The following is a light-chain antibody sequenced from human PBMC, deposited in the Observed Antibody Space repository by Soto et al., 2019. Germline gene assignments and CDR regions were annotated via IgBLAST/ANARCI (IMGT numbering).Light chain of an antibody. CDR1: QSFLYSSNNKNY. CDR2: WAS. V-gene: IGKV4-1*01. CDR3: QQYYSTPPA. Sequence: DIGMTQSHDSLAVSLTEMATINCKSSQSFLYSSNNKNYLAWYQQKPGQPPKLLVYWASTRESGVPDRFSGSGSGTDFTLTISSLQAEDVAVYYCQQYYSTPPAFAQGTKVDIK. J-gene: IGKJ1*01.